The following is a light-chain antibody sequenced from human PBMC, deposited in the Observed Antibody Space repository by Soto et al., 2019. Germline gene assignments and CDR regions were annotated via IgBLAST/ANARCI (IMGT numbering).Light chain of an antibody. CDR1: ESVSSSY. V-gene: IGKV3-20*01. Sequence: EIVLTQSPGTLSLSPGERATLSCRASESVSSSYLACYQQKPGQAPRLLIYGASSRATGIPDRFSGSGSGTDFTLTISRLEPEDFAVYYCQQYGSSPPWTFGQGTKVEI. CDR3: QQYGSSPPWT. CDR2: GAS. J-gene: IGKJ1*01.